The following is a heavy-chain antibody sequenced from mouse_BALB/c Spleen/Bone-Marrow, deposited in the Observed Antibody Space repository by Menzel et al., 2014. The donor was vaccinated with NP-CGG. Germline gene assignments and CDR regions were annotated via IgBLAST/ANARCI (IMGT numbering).Heavy chain of an antibody. CDR1: GYSITSDYY. V-gene: IGHV3-6*02. CDR2: ISYDGRS. CDR3: VRESTSTAAMDY. D-gene: IGHD1-2*01. J-gene: IGHJ4*01. Sequence: VQLQQPGPGLVKPSQSLSLTRSVTGYSITSDYYWNWIRQFPGNKLEWMGYISYDGRSIYTPALKNRIFITRDTSKNQFFLKLNSVTTEDTATYYCVRESTSTAAMDYWGQGTSVTVSS.